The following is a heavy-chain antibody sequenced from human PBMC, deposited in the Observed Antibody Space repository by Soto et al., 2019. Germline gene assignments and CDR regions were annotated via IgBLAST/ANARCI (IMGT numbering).Heavy chain of an antibody. D-gene: IGHD6-13*01. CDR3: AKEFPGIAAAGTFSDY. V-gene: IGHV3-30*18. CDR2: ISYDGSNK. Sequence: QVQLVESGGGVVQPGRSLRLSCAASGFTFSSYGMHWVRQAPGKGLEWVAVISYDGSNKYYADSVKGRFTISRDNSKNTLYLQMNSLRAEDTAVYYCAKEFPGIAAAGTFSDYWGQGTLVTVSS. J-gene: IGHJ4*02. CDR1: GFTFSSYG.